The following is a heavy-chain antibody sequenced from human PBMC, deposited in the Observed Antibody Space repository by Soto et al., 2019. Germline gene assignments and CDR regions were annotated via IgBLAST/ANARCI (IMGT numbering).Heavy chain of an antibody. CDR2: IYYSGST. CDR1: GGSISSYY. D-gene: IGHD2-21*02. CDR3: ARDLWGYCGNDCYPLDV. V-gene: IGHV4-59*01. Sequence: SETLSLTCTVSGGSISSYYWSWIRQPPGKGLEWIGYIYYSGSTNYNPSLKSRVTISVDTSKNQFSLKLNSVTAADTAVYYCARDLWGYCGNDCYPLDVWGQGTTVTVPS. J-gene: IGHJ6*02.